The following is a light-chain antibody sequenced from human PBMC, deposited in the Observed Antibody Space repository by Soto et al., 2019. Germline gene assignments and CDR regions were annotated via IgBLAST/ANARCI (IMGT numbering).Light chain of an antibody. CDR2: GAS. Sequence: IVLTQSASTLSLSPGERATLSCRASQSVSSYLAWYQQKRGQAPRLLIYGASSRATGIPDRFSGSGSGTDFTLTINRLEPEDFAVYYCQQRSNWPPNTFGQGTRLEIK. V-gene: IGKV3-11*01. CDR3: QQRSNWPPNT. CDR1: QSVSSY. J-gene: IGKJ5*01.